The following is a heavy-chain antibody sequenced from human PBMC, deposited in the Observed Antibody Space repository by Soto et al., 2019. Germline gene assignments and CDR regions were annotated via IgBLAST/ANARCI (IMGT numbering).Heavy chain of an antibody. CDR1: GFTFSSYG. J-gene: IGHJ2*01. V-gene: IGHV3-30*18. CDR2: ISYDGSNK. CDR3: AKDSGTYWYFAL. Sequence: QVQLVESGGGVVQPGRSLRLSCAASGFTFSSYGIHWVRQAPGKGLEWVAVISYDGSNKFYADSVKGRFTISRDNSKNTLYLQMNSLRAEDTGVYYCAKDSGTYWYFALWGRGTLVTVSS. D-gene: IGHD3-10*01.